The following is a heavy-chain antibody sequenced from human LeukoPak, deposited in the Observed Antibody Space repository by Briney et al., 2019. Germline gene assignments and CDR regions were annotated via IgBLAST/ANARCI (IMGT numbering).Heavy chain of an antibody. CDR3: ARALERNSESGIDP. J-gene: IGHJ5*02. CDR2: ISGSGGDT. D-gene: IGHD1-26*01. CDR1: GFTFSSHG. Sequence: PGGSLRLSCGASGFTFSSHGMSWVRQGPGKGLEWVSGISGSGGDTYYADSVKGRFTISRGNSKNTLYLQMNSLRAEDPAVYYCARALERNSESGIDPWGQGTMVTVSS. V-gene: IGHV3-23*01.